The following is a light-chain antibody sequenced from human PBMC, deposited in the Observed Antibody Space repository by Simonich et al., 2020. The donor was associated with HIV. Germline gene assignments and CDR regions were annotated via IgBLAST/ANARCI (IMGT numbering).Light chain of an antibody. CDR1: SSDVGGYNY. J-gene: IGLJ2*01. Sequence: QSALTQPRSVSGSPGQSVTISCTGTSSDVGGYNYVSWYQQHPGKAPKLMLYDVSKRPSGVPDRLSGSKSGNTASLTISGLQAEYEADYYCCSYAGSYTYVVFGGGTKLTVL. CDR2: DVS. CDR3: CSYAGSYTYVV. V-gene: IGLV2-11*01.